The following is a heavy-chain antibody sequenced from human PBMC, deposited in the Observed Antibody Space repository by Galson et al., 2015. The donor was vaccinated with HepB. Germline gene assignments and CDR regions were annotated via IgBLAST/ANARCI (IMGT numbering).Heavy chain of an antibody. CDR3: ARAPSYGDYFDY. CDR1: GFTVSSNY. V-gene: IGHV3-53*01. J-gene: IGHJ4*02. D-gene: IGHD4-17*01. CDR2: IYSGGST. Sequence: SLRLSCAASGFTVSSNYMSWVRQAPGKGLEWVSVIYSGGSTYYADSVKGRFTISRDNSKNTLYLQMNSLRAEDTAVYYCARAPSYGDYFDYWGQGTLVTVSP.